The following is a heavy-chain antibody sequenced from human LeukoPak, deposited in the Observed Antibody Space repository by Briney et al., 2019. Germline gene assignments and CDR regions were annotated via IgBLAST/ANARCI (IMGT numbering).Heavy chain of an antibody. CDR3: ARELGHYGLDS. J-gene: IGHJ4*02. D-gene: IGHD3-10*01. Sequence: PGESLRLSCEPSGEIFSGHAMHWVRQAPGKGLEWVALISYDGSRMYFAESVKGRFTISRDNSKSTLYLQMHSLRTEDTAVYYCARELGHYGLDSWGQGTLVTVSS. CDR2: ISYDGSRM. V-gene: IGHV3-30*04. CDR1: GEIFSGHA.